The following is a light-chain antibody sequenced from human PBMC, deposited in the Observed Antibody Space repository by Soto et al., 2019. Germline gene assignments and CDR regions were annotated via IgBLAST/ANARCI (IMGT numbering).Light chain of an antibody. CDR1: SSDIGDYNY. CDR2: DVS. J-gene: IGLJ2*01. Sequence: QSALTQPASVSGSPGQSIAISCTGSSSDIGDYNYVSWYQQHPGKAPKLMIFDVSNRPSGVSNRFSGSMSGNTASLTISGLQPEDEADYYCSSYTSGSTVVFGGGTKLTVL. V-gene: IGLV2-14*01. CDR3: SSYTSGSTVV.